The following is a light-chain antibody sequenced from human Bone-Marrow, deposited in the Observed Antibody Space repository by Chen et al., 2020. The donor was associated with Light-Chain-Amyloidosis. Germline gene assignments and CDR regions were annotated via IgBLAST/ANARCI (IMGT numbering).Light chain of an antibody. CDR1: NIGTKS. J-gene: IGLJ1*01. CDR2: DDS. V-gene: IGLV3-21*02. CDR3: QVWDASSDHPYV. Sequence: SYVLTQPSSVSVAPGQAAKITCGGNNIGTKSVHWYQQKPGQAPVLVVYDDSDRPSGIPERFSGSNSGNTATLTIRRVEAGDEADYYCQVWDASSDHPYVFGTGTKVTVL.